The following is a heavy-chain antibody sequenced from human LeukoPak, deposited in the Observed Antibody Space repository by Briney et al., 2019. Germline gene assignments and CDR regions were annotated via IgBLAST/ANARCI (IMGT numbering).Heavy chain of an antibody. J-gene: IGHJ3*02. V-gene: IGHV4-30-2*01. CDR1: GGSISSGGYS. CDR2: IYHSGST. D-gene: IGHD5-18*01. Sequence: SETLSLTCAVSGGSISSGGYSWSWIRQPPGKGLEWIGYIYHSGSTYYNPSLKSRVTISVDRSKNQFSLKLSSVTAADTAVYYCATYGYIYGPEAFDIWGQGTMVTVSS. CDR3: ATYGYIYGPEAFDI.